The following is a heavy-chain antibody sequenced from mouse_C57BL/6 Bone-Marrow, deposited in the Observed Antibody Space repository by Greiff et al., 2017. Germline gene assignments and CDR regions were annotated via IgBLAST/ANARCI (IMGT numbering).Heavy chain of an antibody. CDR1: GFTFSSYG. CDR2: ISSGGSYT. Sequence: EVQVVESGGDLVKPGGSLKLSCAASGFTFSSYGMSWVRQTPDKRLDWVATISSGGSYTYYPDSVKGRFTISRDNAKNTLYLQMSSLKSEDTAMYYCARQKGAMDNWGQGTSVTVSS. V-gene: IGHV5-6*01. J-gene: IGHJ4*01. CDR3: ARQKGAMDN.